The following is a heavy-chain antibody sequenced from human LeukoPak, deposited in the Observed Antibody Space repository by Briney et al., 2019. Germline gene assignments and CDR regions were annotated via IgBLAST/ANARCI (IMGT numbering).Heavy chain of an antibody. Sequence: GGSLRLSCAASGFTVSSNYMSWVRQAPGKGLEWVSAVSGTGGSPYYADSVKGRFSISRDNSKSSVYLQMNSLRAEDTAVYYCAKDHYWDYFRGADYWGQGTLVTVSS. J-gene: IGHJ4*02. D-gene: IGHD2/OR15-2a*01. V-gene: IGHV3-23*01. CDR1: GFTVSSNY. CDR2: VSGTGGSP. CDR3: AKDHYWDYFRGADY.